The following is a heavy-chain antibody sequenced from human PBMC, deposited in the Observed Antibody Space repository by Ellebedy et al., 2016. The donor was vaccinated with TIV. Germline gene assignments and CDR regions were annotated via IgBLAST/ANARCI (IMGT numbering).Heavy chain of an antibody. D-gene: IGHD7-27*01. CDR1: GFTFSSYS. V-gene: IGHV3-21*04. J-gene: IGHJ3*02. CDR2: ISSSSSYI. Sequence: PGGSLRLSCAASGFTFSSYSMNWVRQAPGKGLEWVSSISSSSSYIYYADSVKGRFTISRDNAKNSLYLQMNSLRAEDTAVYYCAKDPANWGSHAFDIWGQGTMVTVSS. CDR3: AKDPANWGSHAFDI.